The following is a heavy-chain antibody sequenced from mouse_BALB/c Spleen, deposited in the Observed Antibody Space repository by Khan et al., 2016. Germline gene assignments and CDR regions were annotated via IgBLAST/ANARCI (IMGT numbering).Heavy chain of an antibody. D-gene: IGHD1-1*01. Sequence: EVQLQESGPGLVKPSQSLSLTCSVIGYSITSGYYWNLIRQFPGNKLEWMGYISYDGNNNYNPSLKNRTSITRDTSKNQFFLKLNSVTTEDTATYYCAIFYYGGYYYYYVMDYWGQGTSVTVSS. J-gene: IGHJ4*01. CDR3: AIFYYGGYYYYYVMDY. CDR2: ISYDGNN. CDR1: GYSITSGYY. V-gene: IGHV3-6*02.